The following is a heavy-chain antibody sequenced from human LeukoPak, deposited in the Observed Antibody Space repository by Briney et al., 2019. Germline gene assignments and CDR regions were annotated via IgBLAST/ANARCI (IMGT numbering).Heavy chain of an antibody. CDR2: IDKKDNLYAT. CDR1: GFTFSGSA. J-gene: IGHJ5*02. V-gene: IGHV3-73*01. CDR3: TRDRGTYNWFDP. D-gene: IGHD2-15*01. Sequence: PGGPLRLSCVASGFTFSGSAVHWVRQSSGKGLEWVGHIDKKDNLYATAYAESVKGRFTISRDDSKDTAFLHMDSLKTEDTALYYCTRDRGTYNWFDPWGQGTLVTVSS.